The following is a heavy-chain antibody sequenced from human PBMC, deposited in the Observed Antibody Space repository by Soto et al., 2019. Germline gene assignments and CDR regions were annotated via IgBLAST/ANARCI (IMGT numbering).Heavy chain of an antibody. CDR3: ARRGDKLYDFWSGYYRYGMDV. J-gene: IGHJ6*02. D-gene: IGHD3-3*01. CDR1: GYTFTSYG. V-gene: IGHV1-18*01. CDR2: ISAYNGNT. Sequence: ASVKVSCKASGYTFTSYGISWVLQAPGQGLEWMGWISAYNGNTNYAQKLQGRVTMTTDTSTSTAYMELRSLRSDDTAVYYCARRGDKLYDFWSGYYRYGMDVWGQGTTVTVSS.